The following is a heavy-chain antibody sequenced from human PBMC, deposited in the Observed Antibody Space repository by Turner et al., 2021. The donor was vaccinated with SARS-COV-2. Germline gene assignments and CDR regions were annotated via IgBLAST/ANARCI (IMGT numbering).Heavy chain of an antibody. CDR1: GFTFSTYA. J-gene: IGHJ3*02. D-gene: IGHD1-26*01. V-gene: IGHV3-30-3*01. CDR2: ISYDGSNK. Sequence: CAASGFTFSTYAMHWVRQAPGKGLEWVAVISYDGSNKYYADSVKGRFTISRDNSKNPLYLQMNSLRAEDTAVYYCARAGWDLLPFDAFDIWGQGTMVTISS. CDR3: ARAGWDLLPFDAFDI.